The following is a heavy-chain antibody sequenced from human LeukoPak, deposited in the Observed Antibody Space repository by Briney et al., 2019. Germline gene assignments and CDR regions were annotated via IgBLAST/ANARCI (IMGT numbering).Heavy chain of an antibody. J-gene: IGHJ6*02. CDR2: INHSGST. CDR3: ASGSGYSRQFIYDILTGYYLGNYYYGMDV. D-gene: IGHD3-9*01. V-gene: IGHV4-34*01. Sequence: SETLSLTCAVYGGSFSGYYWSWIRQPPGKGLEWIGEINHSGSTNYNPSLKSRVTISVDTSKNQFSLKLSSVTAADTAVYYCASGSGYSRQFIYDILTGYYLGNYYYGMDVWGQGTTVTVSS. CDR1: GGSFSGYY.